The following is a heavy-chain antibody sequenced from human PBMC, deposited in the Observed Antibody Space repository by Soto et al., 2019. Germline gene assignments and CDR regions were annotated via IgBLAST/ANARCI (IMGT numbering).Heavy chain of an antibody. CDR3: ARGGRAGPVVAATYWFDP. Sequence: ASETLCRTCAVYGGSFSGYDGSWIRHPPGKGLEWIGEINHSGSTNYNPSLKSRVTISVDTSKNQFSLKLSSVTAADTAVYYCARGGRAGPVVAATYWFDPWGQGTLVTV. D-gene: IGHD2-15*01. J-gene: IGHJ5*02. CDR1: GGSFSGYD. V-gene: IGHV4-34*01. CDR2: INHSGST.